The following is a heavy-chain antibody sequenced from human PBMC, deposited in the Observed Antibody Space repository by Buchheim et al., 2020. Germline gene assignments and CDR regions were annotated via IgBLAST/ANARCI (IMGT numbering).Heavy chain of an antibody. CDR3: ARDLVVGLYYGSAPLGY. D-gene: IGHD3-10*01. V-gene: IGHV3-30*04. Sequence: QVQLVESGGGVVQPGRSPRLSCAASGFTFTSYAMHWVRQAPGKGLEWVALISSDGSQKYYADSVKGRLTISRDNSIKTLYLQMNSLRAEDTALYCCARDLVVGLYYGSAPLGYWGQGTL. J-gene: IGHJ4*02. CDR2: ISSDGSQK. CDR1: GFTFTSYA.